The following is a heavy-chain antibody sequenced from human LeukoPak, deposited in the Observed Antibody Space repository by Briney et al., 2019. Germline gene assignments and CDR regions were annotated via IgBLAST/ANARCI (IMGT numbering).Heavy chain of an antibody. CDR1: GFTFSSYS. J-gene: IGHJ4*02. Sequence: GGSLRLSCAASGFTFSSYSMNWVRQAPGAGLEWVSAISGSGGSTYYADSVKGRFTISRDNSKNTLYLQMNSLRVEDTAVYYCAKDGRSSAPHWGQGTLVTVSS. CDR2: ISGSGGST. D-gene: IGHD6-6*01. CDR3: AKDGRSSAPH. V-gene: IGHV3-23*01.